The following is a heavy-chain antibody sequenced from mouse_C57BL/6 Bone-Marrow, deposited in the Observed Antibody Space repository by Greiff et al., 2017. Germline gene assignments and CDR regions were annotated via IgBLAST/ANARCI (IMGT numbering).Heavy chain of an antibody. J-gene: IGHJ4*01. V-gene: IGHV5-17*01. CDR1: GFTFSDYG. CDR3: ASPSKAVLYAMDY. Sequence: EVKLMESGGGLVKPGGSLKLSCAASGFTFSDYGMHWVRQAPEKGLEWVAYISSGSSTIYYADTVKGRFTISRDNAKNTLFLQMTSLRSEDTAMYYCASPSKAVLYAMDYWGQGTSVTVSS. CDR2: ISSGSSTI.